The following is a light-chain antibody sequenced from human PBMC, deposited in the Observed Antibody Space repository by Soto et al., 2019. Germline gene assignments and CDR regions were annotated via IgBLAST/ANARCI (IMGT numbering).Light chain of an antibody. CDR2: GAA. Sequence: EIVLTQSPATLSVSPGERATLSCRATESISNNLAWYQQKPGQAPRLLIYGAATRATGVPARFSGRGSGTEFTLTITSLQSEDSAVYYCQQYNNWPGTFGQGTKVDIK. CDR3: QQYNNWPGT. CDR1: ESISNN. J-gene: IGKJ1*01. V-gene: IGKV3-15*01.